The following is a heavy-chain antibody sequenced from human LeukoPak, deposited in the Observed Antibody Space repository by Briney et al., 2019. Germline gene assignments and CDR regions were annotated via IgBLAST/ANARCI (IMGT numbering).Heavy chain of an antibody. V-gene: IGHV3-74*03. Sequence: PGGSLRLSCAASGFIFDDYAMHWVRQAPGKGLMWVSHIKSDASTITYADPVKGRFTISRDNAKNTLYLQMNSLRAEETAVYYCARPSGPAAFDIWGQGTVVTVSS. CDR3: ARPSGPAAFDI. CDR1: GFIFDDYA. J-gene: IGHJ3*02. CDR2: IKSDASTI.